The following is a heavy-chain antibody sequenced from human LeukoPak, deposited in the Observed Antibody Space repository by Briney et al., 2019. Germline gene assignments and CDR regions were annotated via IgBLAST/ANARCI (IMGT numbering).Heavy chain of an antibody. CDR3: ATATDYYDSSGYSH. D-gene: IGHD3-22*01. J-gene: IGHJ4*02. CDR2: IIPIFGTA. V-gene: IGHV1-69*01. Sequence: SVKVSCKASGGTFSSYAISWVRQAPGQGLEWMGGIIPIFGTANYAQKFQGRVTITADESTSTAYMELSSLRSEDTAVYCCATATDYYDSSGYSHWGQGTLVTVSS. CDR1: GGTFSSYA.